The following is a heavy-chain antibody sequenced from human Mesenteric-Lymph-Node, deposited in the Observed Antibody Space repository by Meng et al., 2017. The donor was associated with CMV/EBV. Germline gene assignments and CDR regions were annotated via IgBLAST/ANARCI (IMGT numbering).Heavy chain of an antibody. J-gene: IGHJ4*02. D-gene: IGHD5-24*01. CDR2: IWYDGSNE. CDR1: GFTFSSYG. CDR3: AARRDGYNYGDY. Sequence: SLKISCAASGFTFSSYGMHWVRQAPGKGLECVAVIWYDGSNEYYVDSVKGRFTISRDNSKNTLYLQMNSLRAEDTAVYYCAARRDGYNYGDYWGQGTLVTVSS. V-gene: IGHV3-33*01.